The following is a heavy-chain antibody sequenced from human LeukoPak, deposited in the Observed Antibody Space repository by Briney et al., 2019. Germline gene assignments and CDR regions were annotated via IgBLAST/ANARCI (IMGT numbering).Heavy chain of an antibody. Sequence: GGSLRLSCAPSALTLSTYGVHWVRQAPDKGLEWVAFIRYDGRIKNYADSVKGRFTISRDNSKNTLYLQMNSLTTEDTSPYYCARNRAAAGDWLDPWGQGTLVIVSS. D-gene: IGHD6-13*01. J-gene: IGHJ5*02. CDR1: ALTLSTYG. CDR2: IRYDGRIK. CDR3: ARNRAAAGDWLDP. V-gene: IGHV3-30*02.